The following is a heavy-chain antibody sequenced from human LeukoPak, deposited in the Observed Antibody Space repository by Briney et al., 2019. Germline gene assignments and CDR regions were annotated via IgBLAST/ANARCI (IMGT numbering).Heavy chain of an antibody. D-gene: IGHD6-25*01. CDR3: ARGGSAVLES. CDR2: ITSGGSSR. CDR1: GFTFSTYW. J-gene: IGHJ5*02. V-gene: IGHV3-74*01. Sequence: GGSLRLSCAASGFTFSTYWMNGVRQGPGKGLEWVSRITSGGSSRSHADSVKDRFIISRDNAKNTLYLQMNSLRVDDTAVYYCARGGSAVLESWGQGSQVAVSS.